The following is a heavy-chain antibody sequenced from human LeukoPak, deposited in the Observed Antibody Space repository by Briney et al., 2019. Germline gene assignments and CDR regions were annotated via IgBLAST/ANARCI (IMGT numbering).Heavy chain of an antibody. CDR1: GGSISSGSYY. J-gene: IGHJ4*02. CDR3: AREGYCSGTSCYNFNY. Sequence: PSQTLSLTCTVSGGSISSGSYYWSWIRQPAGKGLEWIGEINHSGSSNYNPSLKSRVTISLDTSKNQFSLNLSSVTAADTAVYYCAREGYCSGTSCYNFNYWGQGTLVTVSS. V-gene: IGHV4-61*09. D-gene: IGHD2-2*02. CDR2: INHSGSS.